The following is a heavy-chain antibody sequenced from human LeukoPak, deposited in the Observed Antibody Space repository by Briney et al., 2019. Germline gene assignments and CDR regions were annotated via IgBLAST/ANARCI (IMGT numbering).Heavy chain of an antibody. Sequence: GGSLRLSCAASGFTFSSYAMHWVRQAPGKGLEWVAVISYDGSNKYYADSVKGRFTISRDNAKNSLYLQMNSLRAEDTAVYYCARDFTGYLDYWGQGTLVTVSS. J-gene: IGHJ4*02. CDR3: ARDFTGYLDY. CDR2: ISYDGSNK. V-gene: IGHV3-30-3*01. D-gene: IGHD2-8*02. CDR1: GFTFSSYA.